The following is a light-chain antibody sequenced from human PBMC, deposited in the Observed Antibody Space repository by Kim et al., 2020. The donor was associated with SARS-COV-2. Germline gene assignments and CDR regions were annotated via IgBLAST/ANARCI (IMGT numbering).Light chain of an antibody. CDR3: QQSYRTPYT. J-gene: IGKJ2*01. CDR2: AAS. CDR1: QSISNY. V-gene: IGKV1-39*01. Sequence: SASVGDRVTITCRASQSISNYLNWYQQKPGKAPKLLIYAASSLQSGVQSRFSGSGSGTEFTLTISSLQREDFATYYCQQSYRTPYTSGQGTKLEI.